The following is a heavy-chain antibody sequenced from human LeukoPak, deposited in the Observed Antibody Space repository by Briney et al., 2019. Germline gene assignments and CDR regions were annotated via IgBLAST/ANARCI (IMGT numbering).Heavy chain of an antibody. V-gene: IGHV1-69*05. J-gene: IGHJ3*02. CDR1: GGTFSSYA. D-gene: IGHD6-13*01. CDR3: ARVIAAAGTFDAFDI. CDR2: IIPIFGTA. Sequence: SVKVSCKASGGTFSSYAISWVRQAPGQGLEWMRGIIPIFGTANYAQKFQGRVTITTDESTSTAYMELSSLRSEDTAVYYCARVIAAAGTFDAFDIWGQGTMVTVSS.